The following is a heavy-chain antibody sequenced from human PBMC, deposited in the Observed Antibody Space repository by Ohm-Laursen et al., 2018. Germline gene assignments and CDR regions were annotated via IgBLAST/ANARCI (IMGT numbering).Heavy chain of an antibody. J-gene: IGHJ4*02. CDR3: AKLPSSSLYFDY. V-gene: IGHV3-23*01. Sequence: SLRLSCAASGFTFSSYAMSWVRQAPGKGLEWVSAISGSGGSTYYADSVKGRFTISRDNSKNTLYLQMNSLRAEDTAVYYCAKLPSSSLYFDYWGQGTLVTVSS. D-gene: IGHD6-6*01. CDR1: GFTFSSYA. CDR2: ISGSGGST.